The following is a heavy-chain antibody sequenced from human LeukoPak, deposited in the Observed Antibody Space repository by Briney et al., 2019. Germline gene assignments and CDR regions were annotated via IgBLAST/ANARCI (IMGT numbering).Heavy chain of an antibody. J-gene: IGHJ4*02. CDR3: ASGAHTTIVVAPCHY. D-gene: IGHD3-22*01. V-gene: IGHV3-23*01. CDR1: GFSFSIYA. CDR2: ISGSGGST. Sequence: GGSLRLSCAASGFSFSIYAMSWVRQAPGKGLEWVSAISGSGGSTYYADSVKGRFTISRDNSKNTLYLQMNSLRAEDTAVYYCASGAHTTIVVAPCHYWGQGTLVTVSS.